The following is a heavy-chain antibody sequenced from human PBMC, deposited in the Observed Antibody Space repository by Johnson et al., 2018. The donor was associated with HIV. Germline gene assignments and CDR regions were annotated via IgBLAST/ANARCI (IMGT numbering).Heavy chain of an antibody. D-gene: IGHD1-26*01. CDR1: GFTFSSYG. J-gene: IGHJ3*02. V-gene: IGHV3-30*02. CDR2: IRYDGSNK. Sequence: QLVESGGGLVQPGGSLRLSCAASGFTFSSYGMHWVRQSPGKGLEWVAFIRYDGSNKYYADSVKGRFTISRDNSKNTLHLQMNSLRAEDTAVYYCATFGGGSFHAFDIWGQGTMVTVSS. CDR3: ATFGGGSFHAFDI.